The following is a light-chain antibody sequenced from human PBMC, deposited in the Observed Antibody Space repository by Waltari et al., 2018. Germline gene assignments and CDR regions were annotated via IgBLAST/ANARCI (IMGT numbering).Light chain of an antibody. V-gene: IGLV2-8*01. J-gene: IGLJ1*01. CDR3: SSYAGSNNFV. CDR2: EVN. CDR1: SGDVGAYDF. Sequence: QSALTQPPSASGSPGQPVTISCTGTSGDVGAYDFVSWYQQNPGKAPKLIIYEVNKRPSGVPDRLSGSKSGNTASLTVSGLQADDEADYYCSSYAGSNNFVFGPGTEVTVL.